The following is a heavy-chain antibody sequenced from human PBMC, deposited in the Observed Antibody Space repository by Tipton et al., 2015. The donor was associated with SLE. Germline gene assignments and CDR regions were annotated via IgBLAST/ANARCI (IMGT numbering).Heavy chain of an antibody. D-gene: IGHD3-9*01. Sequence: TLSLTCAVYGGSFSGYYWSWIRQPPGKGLEWIGEINHSGSTNYNPSLKSRVTISVDTSKNQFSLKLSSVTAADTAVYYCARAHLNGILMGYYYMDVWGKGTTVTGSS. V-gene: IGHV4-34*01. CDR3: ARAHLNGILMGYYYMDV. CDR2: INHSGST. J-gene: IGHJ6*03. CDR1: GGSFSGYY.